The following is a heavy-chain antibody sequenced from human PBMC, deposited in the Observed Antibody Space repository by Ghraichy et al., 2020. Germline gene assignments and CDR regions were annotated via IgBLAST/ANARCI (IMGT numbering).Heavy chain of an antibody. V-gene: IGHV3-21*01. Sequence: GGSLRLSCAASGFTFSSYSMNWVRQAPGKGLEWVLSISSSSSYIYYADSVKGRFTISRDNAKNSLYLQMNSLRAEDTAVYYCAREYSSSPPFDYWGQGTLVTVSS. CDR1: GFTFSSYS. CDR2: ISSSSSYI. J-gene: IGHJ4*02. D-gene: IGHD6-6*01. CDR3: AREYSSSPPFDY.